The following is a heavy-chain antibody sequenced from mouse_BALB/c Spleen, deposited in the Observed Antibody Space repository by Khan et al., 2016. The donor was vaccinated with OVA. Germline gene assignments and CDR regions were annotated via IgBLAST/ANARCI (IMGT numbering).Heavy chain of an antibody. CDR3: ARKNYYGYAGDY. J-gene: IGHJ4*01. CDR2: ISYSGST. D-gene: IGHD1-2*01. Sequence: EVQLQESGPGLVKPSQSLSLTCTVTGCSITSNYAWNWIRQFPGNKLEWMGYISYSGSTSYNPSLKSRISITRDTSKNQFFLQLNSVTTEDTATXSCARKNYYGYAGDYWGQGTSVTGSS. V-gene: IGHV3-2*02. CDR1: GCSITSNYA.